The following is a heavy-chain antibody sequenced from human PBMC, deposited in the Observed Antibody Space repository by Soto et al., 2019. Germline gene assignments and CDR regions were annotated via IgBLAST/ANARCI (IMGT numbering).Heavy chain of an antibody. D-gene: IGHD5-12*01. V-gene: IGHV3-74*01. CDR3: ARSRDGYNFVGDC. CDR2: INIDGSST. J-gene: IGHJ4*02. CDR1: GFTLSSYW. Sequence: GGSLRLSCAASGFTLSSYWMHWVRQAPGKGLVWISRINIDGSSTSYADSVKGRFTISRDNAKNTLYLQVNSLRAEDTAVYYCARSRDGYNFVGDCWGQGTLVTVSS.